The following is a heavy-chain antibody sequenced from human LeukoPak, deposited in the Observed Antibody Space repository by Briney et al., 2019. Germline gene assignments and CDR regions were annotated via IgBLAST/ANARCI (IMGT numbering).Heavy chain of an antibody. CDR2: IIPILGTA. J-gene: IGHJ5*02. Sequence: ASVKVSCKASGGTFSSYAISWVRQAPGQGLEWMGGIIPILGTANYAQKFQGRVTITTDESTSTAYMELSSLRSEDTAVYYCARAPNWNGSPNWFDPWGQGTLVTVSS. CDR3: ARAPNWNGSPNWFDP. V-gene: IGHV1-69*05. CDR1: GGTFSSYA. D-gene: IGHD1-1*01.